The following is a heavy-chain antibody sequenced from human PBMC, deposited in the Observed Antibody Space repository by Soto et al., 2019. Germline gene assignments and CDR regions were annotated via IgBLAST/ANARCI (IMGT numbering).Heavy chain of an antibody. CDR1: GYTFTSYA. D-gene: IGHD6-13*01. CDR3: ARVRPQLVGYYYYYMDV. J-gene: IGHJ6*03. CDR2: INAGNGNT. V-gene: IGHV1-3*01. Sequence: QVQLVQSGAEVKKPGASVKVSCKASGYTFTSYAMHWVRQAPGQRLEWMGWINAGNGNTKYSQKFQGRVTITRDTSASTAYMELSSLRSEDTAVYYCARVRPQLVGYYYYYMDVWGKGTTVTVSS.